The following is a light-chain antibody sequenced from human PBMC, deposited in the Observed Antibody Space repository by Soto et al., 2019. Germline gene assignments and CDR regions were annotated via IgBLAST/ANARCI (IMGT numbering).Light chain of an antibody. V-gene: IGLV3-21*02. Sequence: SYELTQPPSVSVAPGQPARITCGGDNIGHKSVHWYRQKPGQAPVMVVYDDYDRPSGIPERFSGSNSVNTATLTISGVEAGDEADYYCQVWDSSVDRVAVFGGGTKLTVL. CDR3: QVWDSSVDRVAV. CDR1: NIGHKS. CDR2: DDY. J-gene: IGLJ2*01.